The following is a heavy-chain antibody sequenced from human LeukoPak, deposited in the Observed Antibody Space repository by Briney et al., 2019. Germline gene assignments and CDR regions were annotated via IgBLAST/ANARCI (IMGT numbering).Heavy chain of an antibody. V-gene: IGHV3-21*01. D-gene: IGHD5-18*01. J-gene: IGHJ4*02. CDR1: GFTFSSYC. CDR2: ISSSSSYI. Sequence: PGGSLRLSCAASGFTFSSYCMNWVRQAPGKGLEWVSSISSSSSYIYYADSVKGRFTISRDNAKNSLYLQMNSLRAEDTAVYYCARDPSYGTSLDYWGQGTLVTVSS. CDR3: ARDPSYGTSLDY.